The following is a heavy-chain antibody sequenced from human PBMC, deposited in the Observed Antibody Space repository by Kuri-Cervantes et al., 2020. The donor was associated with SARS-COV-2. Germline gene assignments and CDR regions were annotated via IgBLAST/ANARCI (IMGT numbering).Heavy chain of an antibody. J-gene: IGHJ4*02. Sequence: GGSLRLSCAASGFTFSSYSMNWVRQAPGKGLEWVSSISSSSSYIYYADSVKGRFAISRDNSKNTLYLQMNSLRAEDTAVYYCARVAAAGGPDYWGQGTLVTVSS. D-gene: IGHD6-13*01. CDR2: ISSSSSYI. CDR3: ARVAAAGGPDY. CDR1: GFTFSSYS. V-gene: IGHV3-21*01.